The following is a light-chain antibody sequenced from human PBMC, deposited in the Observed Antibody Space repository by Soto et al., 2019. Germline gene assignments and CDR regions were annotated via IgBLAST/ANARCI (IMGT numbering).Light chain of an antibody. CDR1: QSVLYSSNNKNY. Sequence: DIVMTQSPDSLAVSLGERATINCKPSQSVLYSSNNKNYLAWYQQKPGQPPKLLISWASTRESGVPDRFSGSGSGTDFTLTISSLQAEDVAVYYCQQYYSAPLTFGQGTKVEIK. V-gene: IGKV4-1*01. CDR3: QQYYSAPLT. CDR2: WAS. J-gene: IGKJ1*01.